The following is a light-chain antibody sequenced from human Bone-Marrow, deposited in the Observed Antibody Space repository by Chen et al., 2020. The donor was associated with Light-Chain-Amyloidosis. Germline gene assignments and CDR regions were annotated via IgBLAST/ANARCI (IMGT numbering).Light chain of an antibody. Sequence: QTALTQPASVSGSPGQSITISCTGTSSDVGAYNYVSWYQQHPGKAPTLIIYDVNNRPSGVSSRFSGSKSGNTASLTISGLQAEDEADYYCSSYSTTSTDVAFGGGTKLIVL. CDR3: SSYSTTSTDVA. V-gene: IGLV2-14*01. J-gene: IGLJ2*01. CDR1: SSDVGAYNY. CDR2: DVN.